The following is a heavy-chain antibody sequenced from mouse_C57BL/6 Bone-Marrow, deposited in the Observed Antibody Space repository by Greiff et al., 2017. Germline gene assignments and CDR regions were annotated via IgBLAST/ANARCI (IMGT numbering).Heavy chain of an antibody. Sequence: VQLKESGAELVRPGASVKLSCTASGFNIKDYYMHWVKQRPEQGLEWIGRIDPEDGDTEYAPKFQGKATMTADTSSTTAYLQLSSLTSEDTAVYYCTTGDAQFAYWGQGTLVTVSA. J-gene: IGHJ3*01. D-gene: IGHD3-3*01. V-gene: IGHV14-1*01. CDR2: IDPEDGDT. CDR3: TTGDAQFAY. CDR1: GFNIKDYY.